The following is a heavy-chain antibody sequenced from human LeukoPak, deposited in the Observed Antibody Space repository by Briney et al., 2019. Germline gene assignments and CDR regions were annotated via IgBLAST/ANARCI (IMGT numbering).Heavy chain of an antibody. D-gene: IGHD2-8*01. CDR2: MNPNSGNT. Sequence: ASVKVSCKASGYTLTSYDINWVRQATGQGLEWMGWMNPNSGNTGYAQKFQGRVTITRNTSISTAYMELSSLRSEDTAVYYCARRAYYCTNGVCHRRYYYYMDVWGKGTTVTVSS. V-gene: IGHV1-8*03. CDR1: GYTLTSYD. J-gene: IGHJ6*03. CDR3: ARRAYYCTNGVCHRRYYYYMDV.